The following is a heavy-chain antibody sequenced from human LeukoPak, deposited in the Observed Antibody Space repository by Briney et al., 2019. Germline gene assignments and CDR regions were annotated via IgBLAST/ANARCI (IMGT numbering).Heavy chain of an antibody. CDR2: ISSSSGHT. CDR3: ARDIGGSYTAIDY. Sequence: GGSLRLSCAASGFTFSSYSMNWVRQAPGKGLEWASLISSSSGHTNYADSVKGRFTISRDNARNTLYLQMNSLRAEDTSVYYCARDIGGSYTAIDYWGQGTLVTVSS. J-gene: IGHJ4*02. V-gene: IGHV3-21*01. CDR1: GFTFSSYS. D-gene: IGHD1-26*01.